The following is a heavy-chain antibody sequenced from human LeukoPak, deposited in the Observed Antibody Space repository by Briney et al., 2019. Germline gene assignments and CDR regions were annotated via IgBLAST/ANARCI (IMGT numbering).Heavy chain of an antibody. D-gene: IGHD2-2*01. Sequence: SETLSLTCTVSGGSISSGSYYWSWIRQPAGKGLEWIGRIYTSGSTNYNPSLKSRVTISVDTSKNQFSLKLSSVTAADTAVYYCAREGRGIVVVPAAMGAFDIWGQGTMVTVSS. V-gene: IGHV4-61*02. CDR3: AREGRGIVVVPAAMGAFDI. CDR2: IYTSGST. CDR1: GGSISSGSYY. J-gene: IGHJ3*02.